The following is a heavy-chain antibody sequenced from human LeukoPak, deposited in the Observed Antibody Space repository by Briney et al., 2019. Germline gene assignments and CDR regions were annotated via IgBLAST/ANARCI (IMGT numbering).Heavy chain of an antibody. V-gene: IGHV3-53*01. Sequence: PGGSLRLSCAASGFTVSNDYMSWVRQAPGKGLEWVSIIYGGGSTYYADSVKGRFTISRDNSKNILYLQMDSLRAEDTAVYYCARGEFYYDFWGQGTPVTVSS. CDR2: IYGGGST. D-gene: IGHD3-22*01. J-gene: IGHJ4*02. CDR3: ARGEFYYDF. CDR1: GFTVSNDY.